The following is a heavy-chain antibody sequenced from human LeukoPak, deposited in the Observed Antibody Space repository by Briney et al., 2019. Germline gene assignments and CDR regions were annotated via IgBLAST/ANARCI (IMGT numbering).Heavy chain of an antibody. V-gene: IGHV3-48*04. J-gene: IGHJ4*02. D-gene: IGHD4-11*01. CDR1: GFTFSSYS. CDR3: AREGDYSNYGVFDY. CDR2: ISSSSSTI. Sequence: PGGSLRLSCAASGFTFSSYSMNWVRQAPGKGLEWVSYISSSSSTIYYADSVKGRFTISRDNAKNSLYLQMNSLRAEDTAVYYCAREGDYSNYGVFDYWGRGTLVTVSS.